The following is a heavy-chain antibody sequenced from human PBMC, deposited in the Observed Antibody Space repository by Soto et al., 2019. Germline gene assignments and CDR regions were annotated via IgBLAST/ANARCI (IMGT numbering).Heavy chain of an antibody. J-gene: IGHJ4*02. CDR2: TNEGSGNT. D-gene: IGHD3-3*01. V-gene: IGHV1-3*01. CDR3: ARDDRSVSGVVTLDH. CDR1: GYSFKNYA. Sequence: ASVQVSCKATGYSFKNYAVHWVRQAPGQRLEWMGFTNEGSGNTRFSQKFQGRISITRDTSASTVYLDLSSLTSEDTAIYYSARDDRSVSGVVTLDHWGPGTLVTVSS.